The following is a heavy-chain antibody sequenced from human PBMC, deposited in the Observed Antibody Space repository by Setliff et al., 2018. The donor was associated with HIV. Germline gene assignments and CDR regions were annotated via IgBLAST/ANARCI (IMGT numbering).Heavy chain of an antibody. Sequence: GGSLRLSCIGYGFIFGEYAMSWFRQAPGKGLEWVSAVSGTGGETYYADSVKGRFTISRDNSKNTLYLQMISLRADDTAVYYCAKSLLVAGNDYWGQGTLVTVSS. CDR2: VSGTGGET. CDR1: GFIFGEYA. D-gene: IGHD2-8*02. CDR3: AKSLLVAGNDY. J-gene: IGHJ4*02. V-gene: IGHV3-23*01.